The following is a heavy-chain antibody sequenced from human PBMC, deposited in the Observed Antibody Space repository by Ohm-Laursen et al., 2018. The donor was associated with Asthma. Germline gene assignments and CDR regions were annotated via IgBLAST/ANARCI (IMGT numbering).Heavy chain of an antibody. J-gene: IGHJ3*01. CDR1: GYTFSRYS. Sequence: SLRLSCAASGYTFSRYSIHWVRQIPGKGLEWVASISTASSFIYYADSVRGRFTTSRDNSKNTMYLQMNSLRADDTAVYYCAKPISTGTTWGHDFDVWGQGTMVTVST. D-gene: IGHD4-17*01. V-gene: IGHV3-21*04. CDR2: ISTASSFI. CDR3: AKPISTGTTWGHDFDV.